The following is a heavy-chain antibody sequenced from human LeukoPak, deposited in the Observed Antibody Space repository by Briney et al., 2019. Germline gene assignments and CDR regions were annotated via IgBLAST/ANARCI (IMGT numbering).Heavy chain of an antibody. V-gene: IGHV4-34*01. CDR3: ARGFGGGYRPYSYYMDV. D-gene: IGHD5-12*01. Sequence: SETLSLTCAVYGGSFSGYYWSWIRQPPGKGLEWIGEINHSGSTNYNPSLKSRVTISVDTSKNQFSLKLSSVTAADTAVYYCARGFGGGYRPYSYYMDVWGKGTTVTVSS. CDR2: INHSGST. CDR1: GGSFSGYY. J-gene: IGHJ6*03.